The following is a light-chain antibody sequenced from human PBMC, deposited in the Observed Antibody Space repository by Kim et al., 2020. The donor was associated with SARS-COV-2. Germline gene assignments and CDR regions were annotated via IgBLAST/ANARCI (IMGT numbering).Light chain of an antibody. Sequence: PGEGANRACRARHSGGISLAGDQQTRGQAPRLLIYDAAIRATGITDRFSGSGSGTDFTLTISSLEPEDFAIYYCQQRSNWPPALNFGGGTKVDIK. CDR2: DAA. CDR3: QQRSNWPPALN. CDR1: HSGGIS. J-gene: IGKJ4*01. V-gene: IGKV3-11*01.